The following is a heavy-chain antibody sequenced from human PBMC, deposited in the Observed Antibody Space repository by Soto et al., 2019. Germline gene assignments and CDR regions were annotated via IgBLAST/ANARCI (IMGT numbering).Heavy chain of an antibody. CDR3: AKDGGSGWTFGY. J-gene: IGHJ4*02. CDR1: GFTFSSYG. CDR2: ISYAGSNK. D-gene: IGHD6-19*01. V-gene: IGHV3-30*18. Sequence: QVQLVESGGGVVQPGRSLRLSCAASGFTFSSYGMHWVRQAPGKGLEWVAVISYAGSNKYYADSVKGRFTISRDYSKNTLYLQMNSLRAEDTAVDYCAKDGGSGWTFGYWGQGTLVTDSS.